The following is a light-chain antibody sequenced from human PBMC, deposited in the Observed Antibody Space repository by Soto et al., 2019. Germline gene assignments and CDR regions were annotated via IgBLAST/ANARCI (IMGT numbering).Light chain of an antibody. J-gene: IGKJ2*01. CDR3: QQYKRWPYT. Sequence: EIVMTQSPVTLSVSPGERATLSCRASQSISDKSAWYQQKPGQAPRLLMFGASTRATGIPARFSGSGSGTDFTLTITGLQSEDFAVYYCQQYKRWPYTFGQGTKVDIK. CDR2: GAS. CDR1: QSISDK. V-gene: IGKV3-15*01.